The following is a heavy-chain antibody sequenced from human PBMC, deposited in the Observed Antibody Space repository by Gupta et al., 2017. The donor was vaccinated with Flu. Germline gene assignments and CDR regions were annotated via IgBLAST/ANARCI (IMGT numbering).Heavy chain of an antibody. D-gene: IGHD3-3*01. Sequence: EVQLVESGGGLVKPGGPLRLSCAASGFSFSSYSMTWVSQSPGKGLEWVSSISSNNNIYYAASVKGRFSISRDNAKNSLFLQLNSLRVEDTAVYYCARARTTIFGVVMIMGGMDVWCQGTTVTVSS. CDR2: ISSNNNI. J-gene: IGHJ6*02. V-gene: IGHV3-21*01. CDR1: GFSFSSYS. CDR3: ARARTTIFGVVMIMGGMDV.